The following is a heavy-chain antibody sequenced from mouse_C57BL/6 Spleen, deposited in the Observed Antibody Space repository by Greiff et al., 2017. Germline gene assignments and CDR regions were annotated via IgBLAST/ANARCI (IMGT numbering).Heavy chain of an antibody. CDR1: GYAFSSYW. V-gene: IGHV1-80*01. CDR3: ARGGGDYDVGMDY. D-gene: IGHD2-4*01. J-gene: IGHJ4*01. Sequence: QVQLQQSGAELVKPGASVKISCKASGYAFSSYWMNWVKQRPGKGLEWIGQIYPGDGDTNYNGQFKGKATLTADKSSSTAYMQLSSLTSEDSAVYFCARGGGDYDVGMDYWGQGTSVTVSS. CDR2: IYPGDGDT.